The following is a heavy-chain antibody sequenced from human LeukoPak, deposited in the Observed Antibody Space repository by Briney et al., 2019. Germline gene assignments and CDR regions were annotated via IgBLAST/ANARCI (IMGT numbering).Heavy chain of an antibody. D-gene: IGHD1-26*01. Sequence: TGGSLRLSCAASGFTFSSYAMSWVRQAPGKGLEWVSAISGSGGSTYYADSVKGRFTISRDNSKNTLYLQMNSLRAEDTAVYYCAKDPVGAMGIDYWGQGTLVTVSS. CDR3: AKDPVGAMGIDY. J-gene: IGHJ4*02. CDR2: ISGSGGST. CDR1: GFTFSSYA. V-gene: IGHV3-23*01.